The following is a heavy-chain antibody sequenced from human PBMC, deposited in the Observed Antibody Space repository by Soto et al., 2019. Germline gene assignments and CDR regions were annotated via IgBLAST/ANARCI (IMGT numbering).Heavy chain of an antibody. J-gene: IGHJ5*02. D-gene: IGHD3-9*01. V-gene: IGHV1-18*03. Sequence: ASVKVSCKASGYTFTSYGISWVRQAPGQGLEWMGWISAYNGNTNYAQKLQGRVTITRDTSASTAYMELSSLRAEDMAVYYCARSLHLRYFDWFGGNELGYNWFDPWGQGTLVTVSS. CDR1: GYTFTSYG. CDR3: ARSLHLRYFDWFGGNELGYNWFDP. CDR2: ISAYNGNT.